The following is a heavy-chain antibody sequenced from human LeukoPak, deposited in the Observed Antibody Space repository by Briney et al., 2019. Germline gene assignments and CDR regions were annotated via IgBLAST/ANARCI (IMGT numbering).Heavy chain of an antibody. CDR3: ATYTNWVAGDV. V-gene: IGHV3-66*01. CDR1: GFTVSSNY. Sequence: GGSLRLSCAASGFTVSSNYMSWVRQAPGKGLEWVSVIYSGGSTYYADSVKGRFTISRDNSKNTLYLQMNSLRAEDTAVYYCATYTNWVAGDVWGQGTTVSVSS. D-gene: IGHD7-27*01. CDR2: IYSGGST. J-gene: IGHJ6*02.